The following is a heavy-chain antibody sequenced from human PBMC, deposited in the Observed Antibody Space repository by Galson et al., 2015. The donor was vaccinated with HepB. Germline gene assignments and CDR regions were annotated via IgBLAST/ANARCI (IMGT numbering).Heavy chain of an antibody. CDR3: TTDPSPGIAVAGTNYYGMDV. J-gene: IGHJ6*02. V-gene: IGHV3-15*01. CDR1: GFTFSNAW. Sequence: LRLSCAASGFTFSNAWMSWVRQAPGKGLEWVGRIKSKTDGGTTDYAAPVKGRFTISRDDSKNTLYLQMNSLKTEDTAVYYCTTDPSPGIAVAGTNYYGMDVWGQGTTVTVSS. CDR2: IKSKTDGGTT. D-gene: IGHD6-19*01.